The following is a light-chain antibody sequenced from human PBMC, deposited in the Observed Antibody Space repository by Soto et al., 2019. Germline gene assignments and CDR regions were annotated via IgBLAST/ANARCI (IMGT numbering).Light chain of an antibody. CDR2: DAS. J-gene: IGKJ5*01. CDR3: QQRSNWPPIT. CDR1: QSVSSY. V-gene: IGKV3-11*01. Sequence: SVLTQSPATLSLSPGERATLSCRAGQSVSSYLAWYQQKPGQAPRLLIYDASNRATGIPARFSGSGSGTDFTLTISSLEPEDFAVYYCQQRSNWPPITFGQGTRLEIK.